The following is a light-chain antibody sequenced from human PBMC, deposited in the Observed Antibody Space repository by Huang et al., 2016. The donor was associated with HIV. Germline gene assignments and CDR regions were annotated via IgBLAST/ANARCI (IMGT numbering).Light chain of an antibody. CDR3: QQYYDWPPELT. V-gene: IGKV3-15*01. J-gene: IGKJ4*01. CDR2: GAS. CDR1: QSVGSN. Sequence: EIVMTQSPATLSVSPGDRATLSCRASQSVGSNLAGYQQKPGQAPRLLLYGASTRAPDVPARFSGSGAGTDFTLTISSLQSEDFAVYFCQQYYDWPPELTFGGGTKVEI.